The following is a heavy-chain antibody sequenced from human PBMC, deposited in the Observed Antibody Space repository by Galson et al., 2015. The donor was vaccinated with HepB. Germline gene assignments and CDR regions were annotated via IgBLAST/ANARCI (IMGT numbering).Heavy chain of an antibody. J-gene: IGHJ4*02. CDR2: INPSGGST. CDR3: AREHYYDSSGYWGGFDY. D-gene: IGHD3-22*01. V-gene: IGHV1-46*01. Sequence: SVKVSCKASGYTFTSYGISWVRQAPGQGLEWMGIINPSGGSTSYAQKFQGRVTMTRDTSTSTVYMELSSLRSEDTAVYYCAREHYYDSSGYWGGFDYWGQGTLVTVSS. CDR1: GYTFTSYG.